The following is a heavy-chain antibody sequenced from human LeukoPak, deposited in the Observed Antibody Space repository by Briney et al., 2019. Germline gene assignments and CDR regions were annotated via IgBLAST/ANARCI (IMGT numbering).Heavy chain of an antibody. CDR2: IYYSGST. Sequence: PGGSLRLSCAASGFTVSSNYMSWIRQPPGKGLEWIGYIYYSGSTNYNPSLKSRVTISVDTSKNQFSLKLSSVTAADTAVYYCARGFSPDYYYYMDVWGKGTTVTVSS. CDR3: ARGFSPDYYYYMDV. V-gene: IGHV4-59*02. CDR1: GFTVSSNY. D-gene: IGHD3-3*01. J-gene: IGHJ6*03.